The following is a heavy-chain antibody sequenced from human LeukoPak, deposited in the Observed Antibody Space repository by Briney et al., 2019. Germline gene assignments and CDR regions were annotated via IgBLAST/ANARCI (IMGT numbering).Heavy chain of an antibody. D-gene: IGHD3-22*01. CDR1: GFTFSSYA. V-gene: IGHV3-30*01. Sequence: PGRSLRLSCAASGFTFSSYAMHWVRQAPGKGLEWVAVIPYDGSNKYYADSVKGRFTISRDNSKNTLYLQMNSLRAEDTAVYYCARGNDSSGYYYFDYWGQGTLVTVSS. CDR3: ARGNDSSGYYYFDY. J-gene: IGHJ4*02. CDR2: IPYDGSNK.